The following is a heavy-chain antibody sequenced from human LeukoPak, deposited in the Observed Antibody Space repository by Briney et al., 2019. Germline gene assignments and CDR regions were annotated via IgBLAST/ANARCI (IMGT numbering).Heavy chain of an antibody. CDR3: ARGYDFWSGSDY. V-gene: IGHV3-53*01. D-gene: IGHD3-3*01. Sequence: GGSLRLSCAASGFTVSSNYMSWVRQAPGKGLEWVSVIYSGGSTYYADSVKGQFTISRDNSKNTLHLQMNSLRAEDTAVYYCARGYDFWSGSDYWGQGTLVTVSS. CDR1: GFTVSSNY. CDR2: IYSGGST. J-gene: IGHJ4*02.